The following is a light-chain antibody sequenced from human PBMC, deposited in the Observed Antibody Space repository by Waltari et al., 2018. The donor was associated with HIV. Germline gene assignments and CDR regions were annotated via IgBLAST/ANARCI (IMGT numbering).Light chain of an antibody. CDR1: QSVSSY. CDR3: QQRSNWPWT. J-gene: IGKJ1*01. V-gene: IGKV3-11*01. CDR2: DAS. Sequence: EIVLTQSPATLSLSPGESATISCRASQSVSSYLAWYQQKPGQAPRLLIYDASNRATGIPARFSGSGSGTDFTLTISSLEPEDFAVYYCQQRSNWPWTFGQGTKVEIK.